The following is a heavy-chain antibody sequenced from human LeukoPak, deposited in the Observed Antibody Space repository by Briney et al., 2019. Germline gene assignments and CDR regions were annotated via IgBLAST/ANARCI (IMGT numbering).Heavy chain of an antibody. D-gene: IGHD2-21*02. CDR1: GYTFTSNG. Sequence: ASVKVSCKASGYTFTSNGISWVRQAPGQGLEWMGWISTNNGDTKYGKKFQGRVIMTTDTSTSTTYMEVRSLRSDDTAVYYCARWTTCGGDCHILDYWGQGILVTVSS. CDR3: ARWTTCGGDCHILDY. CDR2: ISTNNGDT. J-gene: IGHJ4*02. V-gene: IGHV1-18*01.